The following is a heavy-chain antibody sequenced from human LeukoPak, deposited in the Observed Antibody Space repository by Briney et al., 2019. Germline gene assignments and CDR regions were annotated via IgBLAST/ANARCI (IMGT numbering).Heavy chain of an antibody. CDR3: ARAQYYDILTGHTPPHFDY. CDR2: INPSGGST. V-gene: IGHV1-46*01. J-gene: IGHJ4*02. CDR1: AYTFTSYY. D-gene: IGHD3-9*01. Sequence: ASVKVSCKASAYTFTSYYIHWVRQAPGQGLEWMGIINPSGGSTSYAKKFQGRVTMTRDTSTSTVYMELSSLRSEDTAVYYCARAQYYDILTGHTPPHFDYWGQGTLVTVSS.